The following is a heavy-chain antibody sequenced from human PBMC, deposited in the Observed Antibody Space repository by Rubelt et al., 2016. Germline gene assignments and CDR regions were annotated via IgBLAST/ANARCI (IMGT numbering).Heavy chain of an antibody. V-gene: IGHV4-59*01. CDR1: GGSISGYY. CDR3: ARGHSSFR. D-gene: IGHD6-6*01. CDR2: VYYSGST. Sequence: QVQLQESGPGLVKPSETLSLTCTVSGGSISGYYWSWIRQPPGKGLEWIGYVYYSGSTNYNPSLKSRVTISGDTSKNQFALKRSSVTAADTAVYYCARGHSSFRWGQGTLVTVSS. J-gene: IGHJ4*02.